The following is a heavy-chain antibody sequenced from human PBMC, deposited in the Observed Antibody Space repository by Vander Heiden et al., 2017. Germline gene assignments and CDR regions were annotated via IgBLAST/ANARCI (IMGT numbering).Heavy chain of an antibody. CDR3: ARASGSGGWYGGGVF. D-gene: IGHD6-19*01. CDR2: IDPNSGDT. J-gene: IGHJ4*02. CDR1: GYTFTAFY. V-gene: IGHV1-2*02. Sequence: QVQLVQSGAEVKKPGASVKVSCRASGYTFTAFYFTWVQQAPEQGLRWMEWIDPNSGDTNYAQSFQGRVTMTRDTSINTAYMERSSLRSDDTAVYYGARASGSGGWYGGGVFWGQGTLVTVSS.